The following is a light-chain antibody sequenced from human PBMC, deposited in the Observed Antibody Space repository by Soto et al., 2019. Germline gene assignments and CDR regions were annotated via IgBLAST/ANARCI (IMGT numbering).Light chain of an antibody. CDR3: QQSFSTPPT. V-gene: IGKV1-39*01. CDR1: QSISSF. J-gene: IGKJ1*01. CDR2: AAS. Sequence: DIQMTQSPSSVSASVGDRITITCRASQSISSFLTWYQQKAGKAPKLLIYAASSLQSGVPSRFSGSGSGTDFTLTISILQPEDFASYYCQQSFSTPPTFGQGTKVDIK.